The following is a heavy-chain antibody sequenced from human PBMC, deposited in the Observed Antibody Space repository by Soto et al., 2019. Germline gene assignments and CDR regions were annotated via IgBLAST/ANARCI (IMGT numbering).Heavy chain of an antibody. CDR1: GASISGNY. J-gene: IGHJ4*02. CDR3: AKAGSYSGSSARVDY. Sequence: SETLSLTCNVSGASISGNYWSWIRQPPGKGLEWIGYIYYSGATNYNPSLESRVTISVDTPKSQFSLKLTSVTPADTAVYYCAKAGSYSGSSARVDYWGQGILVTVSS. V-gene: IGHV4-59*01. D-gene: IGHD1-26*01. CDR2: IYYSGAT.